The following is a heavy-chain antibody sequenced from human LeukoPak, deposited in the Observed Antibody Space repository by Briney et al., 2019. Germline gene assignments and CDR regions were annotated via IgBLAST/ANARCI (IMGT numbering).Heavy chain of an antibody. J-gene: IGHJ6*02. CDR2: MNPNSGNT. D-gene: IGHD1-1*01. Sequence: ASVKVSCKASGYTFTSYDINWVRQATGQGLEWMGWMNPNSGNTGYAQKFQGRVTMTRNTSISTAYMELSSLRSEDTAVYYCARGRNLRLGKNYYYYGMDVWGQGTTVTVSS. V-gene: IGHV1-8*01. CDR1: GYTFTSYD. CDR3: ARGRNLRLGKNYYYYGMDV.